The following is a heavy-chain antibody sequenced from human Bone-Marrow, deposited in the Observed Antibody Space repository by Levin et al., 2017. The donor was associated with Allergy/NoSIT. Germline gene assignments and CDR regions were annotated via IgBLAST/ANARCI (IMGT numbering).Heavy chain of an antibody. Sequence: GGSLRLSCVASGFTFGSHGMTWVRQAPGEGLEWVSTISGSGKSAYSAASVKGRFIISRDNSKNTLFLQMTSLKVEDTAIYYCAKGQWELRDWGQGILVTVSS. CDR2: ISGSGKSA. V-gene: IGHV3-23*01. CDR1: GFTFGSHG. J-gene: IGHJ4*02. CDR3: AKGQWELRD. D-gene: IGHD1-26*01.